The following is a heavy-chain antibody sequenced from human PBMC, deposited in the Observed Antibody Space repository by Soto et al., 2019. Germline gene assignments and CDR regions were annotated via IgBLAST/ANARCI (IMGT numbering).Heavy chain of an antibody. CDR1: GESISSGGYY. V-gene: IGHV4-31*03. CDR3: ARASSSSSAADY. J-gene: IGHJ4*02. Sequence: QVQLQESGPGLVKPSQTLSLTCSVSGESISSGGYYWSWIRHHPGKGLEWIGYIYDSESAYYNPSLKRRVXXXMXTSKNHFAMRLSSVTAAATAVYYCARASSSSSAADYWGQGTLATVSS. D-gene: IGHD6-6*01. CDR2: IYDSESA.